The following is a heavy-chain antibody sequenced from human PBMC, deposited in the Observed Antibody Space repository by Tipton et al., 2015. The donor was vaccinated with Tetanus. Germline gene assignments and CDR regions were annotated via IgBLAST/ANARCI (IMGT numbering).Heavy chain of an antibody. CDR2: ISNGNT. J-gene: IGHJ4*02. CDR3: ARGVTDGYNRRFDY. V-gene: IGHV4-4*07. Sequence: TLSLTCTVSRGPISSYYWSWIRQPAGKGLEWIGHISNGNTDYTPSLKSRVTLSVDTSKNQFSLKLRSVTAADTAVYYCARGVTDGYNRRFDYWGQGTPVAVSP. D-gene: IGHD5-24*01. CDR1: RGPISSYY.